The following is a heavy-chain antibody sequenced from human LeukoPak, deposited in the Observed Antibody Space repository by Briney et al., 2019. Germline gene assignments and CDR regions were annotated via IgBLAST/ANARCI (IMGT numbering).Heavy chain of an antibody. Sequence: GGSLRLSCAASGFTFSSYAMSWVRQAPGKGLEWVPAISGSGGSTYYADSVKGRFTISRDNSKNTLYLQMNSLRAEDTAVYYCAKGRGQQLVYYFDYWGQGTLVTVSS. V-gene: IGHV3-23*01. CDR2: ISGSGGST. CDR1: GFTFSSYA. D-gene: IGHD6-13*01. J-gene: IGHJ4*02. CDR3: AKGRGQQLVYYFDY.